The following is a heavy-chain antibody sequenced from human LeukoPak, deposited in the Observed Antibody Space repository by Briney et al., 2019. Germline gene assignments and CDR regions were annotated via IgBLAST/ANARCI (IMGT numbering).Heavy chain of an antibody. J-gene: IGHJ5*02. V-gene: IGHV4-34*01. CDR2: MNHSGST. Sequence: PSEALSLTCAVYDGSFRGYYWSWIRQPPGKGLEWIGEMNHSGSTNYNPSLKSRVTISVDTSKNQFSLKLSSVTAADTAVYYCARQVGTIFGVVTYNWFDPWGQGTLVTVSS. CDR1: DGSFRGYY. D-gene: IGHD3-3*01. CDR3: ARQVGTIFGVVTYNWFDP.